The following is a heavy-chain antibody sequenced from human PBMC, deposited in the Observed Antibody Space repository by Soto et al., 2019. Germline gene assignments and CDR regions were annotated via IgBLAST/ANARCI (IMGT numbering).Heavy chain of an antibody. CDR3: ARESRAVAVPFDY. CDR1: GYTFTGYY. CDR2: INPNSGGT. J-gene: IGHJ4*02. Sequence: GASVKVSCKASGYTFTGYYMHWVRQAPGQGLEWMGWINPNSGGTNYAQKFQGWVTMTRDTSISTAYMELSRLRSDDTAVYYCARESRAVAVPFDYWGQGTLVTVSS. V-gene: IGHV1-2*04. D-gene: IGHD6-19*01.